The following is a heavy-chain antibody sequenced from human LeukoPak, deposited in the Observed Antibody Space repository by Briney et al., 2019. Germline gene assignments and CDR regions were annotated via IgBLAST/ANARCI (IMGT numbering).Heavy chain of an antibody. CDR3: ARNGEVLLWFGDYSYYMDV. D-gene: IGHD3-10*01. V-gene: IGHV4-39*07. J-gene: IGHJ6*03. Sequence: SETLSLTCTVSGGSISISNYYWGWIRQPPGKGLEWIGSMSYSGRTYYNPSLKTRVTVSLDTSKNQFSLNLISVTAADTAVYYCARNGEVLLWFGDYSYYMDVWGKGTTVTISS. CDR1: GGSISISNYY. CDR2: MSYSGRT.